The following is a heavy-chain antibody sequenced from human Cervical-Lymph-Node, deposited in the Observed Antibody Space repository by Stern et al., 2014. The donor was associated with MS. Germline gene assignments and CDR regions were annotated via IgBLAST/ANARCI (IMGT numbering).Heavy chain of an antibody. CDR3: AKDGYNY. D-gene: IGHD5-24*01. Sequence: VQLLESGAEVKKPGASVKVSCKASGYTFNGYYIHWVRPAPGQGLEWMGWIIPNNGDTNYAQNFQGRVTMTRDTSISTAYMELSRLRSDDTAVYYCAKDGYNYWGQGTLVTVSS. V-gene: IGHV1-2*02. J-gene: IGHJ4*02. CDR1: GYTFNGYY. CDR2: IIPNNGDT.